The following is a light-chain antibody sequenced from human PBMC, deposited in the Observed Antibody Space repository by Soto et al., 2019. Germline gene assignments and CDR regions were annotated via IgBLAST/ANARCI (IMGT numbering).Light chain of an antibody. CDR2: DAS. J-gene: IGKJ2*01. V-gene: IGKV3-11*01. CDR3: QQRSNRRT. CDR1: QSVSSY. Sequence: EIALTQSPATLSLSPVERATLSCRASQSVSSYLAWYQQKPGQAPRLLIYDASNRATGIPARFSGSGSGTDFTLTISSLEPEDFAVYYCQQRSNRRTFGQGTKLEIK.